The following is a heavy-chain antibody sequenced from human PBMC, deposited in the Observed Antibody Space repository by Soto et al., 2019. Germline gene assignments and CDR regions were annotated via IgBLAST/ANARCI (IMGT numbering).Heavy chain of an antibody. CDR3: VREGRLGVEGFDV. CDR2: FAGNFVTL. D-gene: IGHD1-26*01. Sequence: EVQLLESGGGLAQPGGSLTLSCAASGFTFSNHLIHWVRQAPGEGLEWVSGFAGNFVTLLYADSVKGRFTISRDNSKNTSDLQMNNLRAEDTAIYYCVREGRLGVEGFDVWGQGRLVTVSS. V-gene: IGHV3-23*01. J-gene: IGHJ4*02. CDR1: GFTFSNHL.